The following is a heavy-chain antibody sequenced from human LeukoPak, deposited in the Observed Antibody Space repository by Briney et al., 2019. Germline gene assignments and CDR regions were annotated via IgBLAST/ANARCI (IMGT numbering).Heavy chain of an antibody. V-gene: IGHV1-69*05. CDR3: ARGQVVPAAIGLMGAFDI. J-gene: IGHJ3*02. CDR1: GGTFSSYA. Sequence: SVKVSCKAFGGTFSSYAISWVRQAPGQGLEWMGGIIPIFGTANYAQKFQGRVTITTDESTSTAYMELSSLRSEDTAVYYCARGQVVPAAIGLMGAFDIWGQGTMVTVSS. D-gene: IGHD2-2*01. CDR2: IIPIFGTA.